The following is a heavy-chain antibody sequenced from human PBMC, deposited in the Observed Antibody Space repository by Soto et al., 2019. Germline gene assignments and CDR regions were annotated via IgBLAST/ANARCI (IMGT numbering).Heavy chain of an antibody. CDR3: AKSRLEQYFFDY. CDR2: IYYSGST. V-gene: IGHV4-31*03. Sequence: SETLSLTCTVSGGSISRGGYYWSWIRQHPGKGLEWIGYIYYSGSTYYNPSLKSRVTISVDTSKNQFSVKLSSVTAADTAVYFCAKSRLEQYFFDYWGQGTLVTVSS. J-gene: IGHJ4*02. D-gene: IGHD6-19*01. CDR1: GGSISRGGYY.